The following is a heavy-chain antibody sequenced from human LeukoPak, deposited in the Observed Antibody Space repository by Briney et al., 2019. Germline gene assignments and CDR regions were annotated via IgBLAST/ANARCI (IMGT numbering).Heavy chain of an antibody. J-gene: IGHJ4*02. CDR2: IYYSGST. CDR3: AGVLRFLEWSSTN. CDR1: GGSISSSSYY. D-gene: IGHD3-3*01. Sequence: SETLSLTCTVSGGSISSSSYYWGWIRQPPGKGLEWIGSIYYSGSTYYNPSLKSRVTISVDTSKNQFSLKLSSVTAADTAVYYCAGVLRFLEWSSTNWGQGTLVTVSS. V-gene: IGHV4-39*01.